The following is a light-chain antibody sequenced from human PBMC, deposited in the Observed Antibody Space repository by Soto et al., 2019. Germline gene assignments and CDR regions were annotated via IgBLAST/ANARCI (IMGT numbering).Light chain of an antibody. CDR1: QSVGIY. CDR2: DTF. J-gene: IGKJ2*01. Sequence: EVVLTQSPATMSLSTGDSATLSCRASQSVGIYLAWYQHKPGQAPRLLIYDTFNRATVIPPRFSGSGSGTDFALSISSLEPEDFAFYYCQERSTSYTFGQGTKLDIK. CDR3: QERSTSYT. V-gene: IGKV3-11*01.